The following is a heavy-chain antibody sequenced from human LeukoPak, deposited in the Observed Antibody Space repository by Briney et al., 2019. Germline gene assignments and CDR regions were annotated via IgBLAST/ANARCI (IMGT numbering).Heavy chain of an antibody. J-gene: IGHJ3*02. V-gene: IGHV1-46*01. CDR2: INPSGGST. Sequence: ASVKVSCKASGYTFTSYYMHWVRQAPGQGLEWMGIINPSGGSTSYAQKFQGRVTMTWDTSTSTVYMELSSLRSEDTAVYYCARAAYYYDSSGAFDIWGQGTMVTVSS. CDR1: GYTFTSYY. CDR3: ARAAYYYDSSGAFDI. D-gene: IGHD3-22*01.